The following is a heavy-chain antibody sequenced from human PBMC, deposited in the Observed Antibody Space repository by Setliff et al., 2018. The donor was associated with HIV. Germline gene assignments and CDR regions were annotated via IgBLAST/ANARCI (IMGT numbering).Heavy chain of an antibody. CDR2: INPNSGGT. CDR1: GYTFTTYG. V-gene: IGHV1-2*04. D-gene: IGHD1-1*01. Sequence: ASVKVSCKASGYTFTTYGISWVRQAPGQGLEWMGWINPNSGGTNYAQKFQGWVTMTRDTSISTAYMELSRLRSDDTAVYYCAKAIDRTGLHFDYWGQGTLVTVSS. J-gene: IGHJ4*02. CDR3: AKAIDRTGLHFDY.